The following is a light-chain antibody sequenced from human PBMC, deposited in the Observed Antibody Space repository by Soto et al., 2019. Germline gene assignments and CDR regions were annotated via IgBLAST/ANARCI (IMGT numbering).Light chain of an antibody. Sequence: DIQMTQSPSTLSGSVGDRVTITCRASQTISSWLAWYQQKPGKAPKLLIYKASTLKSGVPSRFSGSGSGTEFTLTISSLQSEDFAVYYCQQYNDRPRTFGQGTRLEIK. J-gene: IGKJ5*01. CDR3: QQYNDRPRT. V-gene: IGKV1-5*03. CDR1: QTISSW. CDR2: KAS.